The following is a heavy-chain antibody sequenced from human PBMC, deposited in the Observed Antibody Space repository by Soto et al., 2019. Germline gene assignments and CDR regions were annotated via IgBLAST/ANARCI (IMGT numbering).Heavy chain of an antibody. CDR3: SRGHAGNMDV. Sequence: SQTLSLTCAISEDSVSRNGAAWNWIRQSPSRGPQWLGRTYYRYTWTNEYAVSVKSRITINPDTPKNQFSLQLCSVTTKDWAVYYCSRGHAGNMDVWGQGATATVSS. V-gene: IGHV6-1*01. CDR1: EDSVSRNGAA. CDR2: TYYRYTWTN. J-gene: IGHJ6*02.